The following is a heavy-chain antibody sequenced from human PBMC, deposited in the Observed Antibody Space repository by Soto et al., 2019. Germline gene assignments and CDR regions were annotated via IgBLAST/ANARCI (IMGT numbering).Heavy chain of an antibody. CDR2: ISYDGSNE. D-gene: IGHD6-19*01. Sequence: QVQLVESGGGVVQPGRSLRLSCAASGFTFSSYAMHWVRQAPGKGLEWVAVISYDGSNEYYADSVKGRFTISRDNSKNTLYLQMNSLRAEDTAVYYCARDLEVAVAGAWGQGTLVTVSS. V-gene: IGHV3-30-3*01. CDR3: ARDLEVAVAGA. CDR1: GFTFSSYA. J-gene: IGHJ5*02.